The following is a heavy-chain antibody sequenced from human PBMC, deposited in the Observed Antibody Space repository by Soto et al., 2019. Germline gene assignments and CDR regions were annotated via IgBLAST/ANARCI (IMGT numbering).Heavy chain of an antibody. V-gene: IGHV1-69*13. CDR1: GGTFSSYA. Sequence: GASVKVSCKASGGTFSSYAISWVRQAPGQGLEWMGGIIPIFGTASYAQKFQGRVTITADESTSTAYMELSSLRSEDTAVYYCARVPALYYYYGMDVWGQGTTVTVSS. CDR3: ARVPALYYYYGMDV. J-gene: IGHJ6*02. CDR2: IIPIFGTA.